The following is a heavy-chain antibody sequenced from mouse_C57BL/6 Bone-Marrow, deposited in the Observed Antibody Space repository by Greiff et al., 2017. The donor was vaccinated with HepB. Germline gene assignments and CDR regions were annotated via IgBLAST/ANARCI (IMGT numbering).Heavy chain of an antibody. D-gene: IGHD2-3*01. V-gene: IGHV14-4*01. Sequence: EVQLQQSGAELVRPGASVKLSCTASGFNIKDDYMHWVKQRPEQGLEWIGWIDPENGDTEYASKFQGKATITADTSSNTAYLQLSSLTSEDTAVYYCTTDGYSHYFDYWGQGTTLTVSS. CDR1: GFNIKDDY. CDR3: TTDGYSHYFDY. CDR2: IDPENGDT. J-gene: IGHJ2*01.